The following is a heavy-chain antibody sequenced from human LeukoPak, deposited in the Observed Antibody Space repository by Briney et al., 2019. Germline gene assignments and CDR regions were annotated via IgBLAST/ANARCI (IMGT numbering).Heavy chain of an antibody. CDR2: INHSGST. D-gene: IGHD3-9*01. CDR1: GGSFSGYY. J-gene: IGHJ3*02. V-gene: IGHV4-34*01. CDR3: ARGNGLRYLFNDAFDI. Sequence: SETLSLTCAVYGGSFSGYYWSWIRQPPGKGLEWIGEINHSGSTNYNPSLKSRVTISVDTSKNQFSLKLSSVTAADTAVYYCARGNGLRYLFNDAFDIWGQGTMVTVSS.